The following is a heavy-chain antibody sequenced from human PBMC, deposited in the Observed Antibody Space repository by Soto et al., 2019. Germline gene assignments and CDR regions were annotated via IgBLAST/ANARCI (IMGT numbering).Heavy chain of an antibody. CDR1: GGTFSSYA. Sequence: QVQLVQSGAEVKKPGSSVKVSCKASGGTFSSYAISWVRQAPGQGLEWMGGIIPIFGTANYAQKFQSRVTITADESTSTAYMERSSLRSEDTAVYYCARTRLTMIVVAAFDIWGQGTMVTVSS. CDR3: ARTRLTMIVVAAFDI. J-gene: IGHJ3*02. V-gene: IGHV1-69*01. CDR2: IIPIFGTA. D-gene: IGHD3-22*01.